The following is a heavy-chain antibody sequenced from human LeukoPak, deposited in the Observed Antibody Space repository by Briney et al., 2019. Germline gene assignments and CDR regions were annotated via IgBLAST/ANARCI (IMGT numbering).Heavy chain of an antibody. CDR3: ARAQEYSSSSDETGYYMDV. J-gene: IGHJ6*03. CDR1: GFTFSSYS. D-gene: IGHD6-6*01. CDR2: ISSISSYI. V-gene: IGHV3-21*01. Sequence: PGGSLRLSCAASGFTFSSYSMNSVRHAPGKGLEWVSSISSISSYIYYADSVKGRFTISRDNAKNSLYMQMNSLRAEDTAVYYCARAQEYSSSSDETGYYMDVWGKGTTVTVSS.